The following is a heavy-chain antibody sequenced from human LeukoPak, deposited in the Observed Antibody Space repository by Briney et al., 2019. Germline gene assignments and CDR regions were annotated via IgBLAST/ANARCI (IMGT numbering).Heavy chain of an antibody. J-gene: IGHJ3*02. Sequence: GGSLRLSCAASRFTFSSYSMNWVRQAPGKGLKGLSSISSSSSYIYYAHSVKGRFTISRDNAKNPLYLQMNSLRGEDTGVYYCASVKNCGAFDIWGQGTMVTVSS. D-gene: IGHD2-21*01. CDR1: RFTFSSYS. CDR3: ASVKNCGAFDI. V-gene: IGHV3-21*01. CDR2: ISSSSSYI.